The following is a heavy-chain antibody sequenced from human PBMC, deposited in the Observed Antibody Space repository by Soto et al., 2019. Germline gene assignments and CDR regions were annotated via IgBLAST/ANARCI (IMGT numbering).Heavy chain of an antibody. V-gene: IGHV4-31*03. Sequence: SETLSLTCTVSGGSISSGGYYWSWIRQHPGKGLEWIGYIYYSGSTYYNPSLKSRVTISVDTSKNQFSLKLSSVTAADTAVYYCARDRVPAARDYYYYYYGMDVWGKGTTVTVSS. D-gene: IGHD2-2*01. CDR3: ARDRVPAARDYYYYYYGMDV. J-gene: IGHJ6*04. CDR2: IYYSGST. CDR1: GGSISSGGYY.